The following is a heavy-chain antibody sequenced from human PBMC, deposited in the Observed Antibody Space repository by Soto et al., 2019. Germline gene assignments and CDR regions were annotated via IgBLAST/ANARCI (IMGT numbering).Heavy chain of an antibody. CDR2: IIPILVIA. CDR3: ARVGCSGGSCYRSFDY. Sequence: QVQLVQSGAEVKKPGSSVKVSCKASGGTFSSYTISWVRQAPGQGLEWMGRIIPILVIANYAQKFQGRDTITADKSTSTAYMELSSLRSEDTAVYYCARVGCSGGSCYRSFDYWGQGTLVTVSS. V-gene: IGHV1-69*02. J-gene: IGHJ4*02. CDR1: GGTFSSYT. D-gene: IGHD2-15*01.